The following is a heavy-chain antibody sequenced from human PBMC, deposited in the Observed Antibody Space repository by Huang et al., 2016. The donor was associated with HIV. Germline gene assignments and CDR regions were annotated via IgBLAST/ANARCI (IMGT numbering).Heavy chain of an antibody. CDR3: LIILVRGLIDAVDY. J-gene: IGHJ4*02. D-gene: IGHD3-10*01. CDR2: INTHTGNP. V-gene: IGHV7-4-1*02. CDR1: GYPFTSYT. Sequence: QVQLVQSGSELKKPGASVKVSCKASGYPFTSYTINWGRQAPGQGLEWMGWINTHTGNPTYAPGFTGRFVFSLDTSLSTAYLQISSLKAEDTAVYYCLIILVRGLIDAVDYWGQGTLVTVSS.